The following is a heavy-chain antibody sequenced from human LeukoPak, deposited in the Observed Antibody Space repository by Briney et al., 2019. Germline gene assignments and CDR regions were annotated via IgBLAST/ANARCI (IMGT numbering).Heavy chain of an antibody. J-gene: IGHJ4*02. CDR2: ISGSGGST. CDR1: GFTFSSYA. D-gene: IGHD2-15*01. V-gene: IGHV3-23*01. Sequence: GGSLRLSCAASGFTFSSYAMSWVRQAPGKGLEWVSTISGSGGSTYYADSVKGRFTISRDNSKNTLYLQMNSLRAEDTAVYYCAKRGGICSGGSCYFDYWGQGTLVTVSS. CDR3: AKRGGICSGGSCYFDY.